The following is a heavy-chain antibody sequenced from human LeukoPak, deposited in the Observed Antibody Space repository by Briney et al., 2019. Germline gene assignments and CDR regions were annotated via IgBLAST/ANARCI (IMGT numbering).Heavy chain of an antibody. Sequence: GGSLETSWQGPGSLFSTYWIGWGRQLPGKGLEWMGIIYPGDSDTRYRPSFRPQVIISADRPITAPSLHCARLRASPPALYSCVRHWIARVDMYAFDLWGQGTMVTVSS. CDR1: GSLFSTYW. CDR2: IYPGDSDT. J-gene: IGHJ3*01. CDR3: VRHWIARVDMYAFDL. V-gene: IGHV5-51*01. D-gene: IGHD1-1*01.